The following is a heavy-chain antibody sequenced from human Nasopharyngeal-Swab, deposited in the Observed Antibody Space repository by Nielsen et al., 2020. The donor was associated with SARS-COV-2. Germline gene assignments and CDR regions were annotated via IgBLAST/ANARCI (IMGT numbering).Heavy chain of an antibody. J-gene: IGHJ4*02. D-gene: IGHD3-22*01. CDR1: GFTFSTYA. V-gene: IGHV3-23*01. CDR2: IINSGGST. CDR3: ARGDDSSGYPYSHDY. Sequence: GESLKISCEASGFTFSTYAMSWVRQAPGRRLEWVSGIINSGGSTEYADSVKGRFTISRDNSKNTLYLQMNSLRAEDTAVYYCARGDDSSGYPYSHDYWGQGTLVTVSS.